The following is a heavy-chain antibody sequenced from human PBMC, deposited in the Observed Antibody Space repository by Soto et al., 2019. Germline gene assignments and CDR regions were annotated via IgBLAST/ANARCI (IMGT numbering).Heavy chain of an antibody. CDR1: GGSFSGYY. J-gene: IGHJ4*02. Sequence: SETLSLTCAVYGGSFSGYYWSWIRQPPGKGLEWIGEINHSGSTNYNPSLKSRVTISVDTSKNQFSLKLSSVTAADTAVYYCARGQRDRSSWYFDYWGQGTLVTVSS. D-gene: IGHD6-13*01. V-gene: IGHV4-34*01. CDR2: INHSGST. CDR3: ARGQRDRSSWYFDY.